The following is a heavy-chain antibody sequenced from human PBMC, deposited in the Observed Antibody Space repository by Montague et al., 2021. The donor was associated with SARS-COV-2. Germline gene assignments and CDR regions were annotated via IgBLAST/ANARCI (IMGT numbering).Heavy chain of an antibody. CDR3: ARDKGLTIFGVVKSPGAFDI. D-gene: IGHD3-3*01. CDR1: GGSISSYY. Sequence: SETLSLTCTVSGGSISSYYWSWIRQPPGKGLEWIGYIYYSGSTNXNPSLKSRVTISVDTSKNQFSLKLSSVTAADTAVYYCARDKGLTIFGVVKSPGAFDIWGQGTMVTVSS. V-gene: IGHV4-59*01. J-gene: IGHJ3*02. CDR2: IYYSGST.